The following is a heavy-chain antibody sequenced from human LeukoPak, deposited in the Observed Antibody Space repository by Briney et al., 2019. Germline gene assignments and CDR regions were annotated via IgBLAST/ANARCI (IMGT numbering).Heavy chain of an antibody. CDR2: INHSGST. J-gene: IGHJ4*02. CDR3: AREGYSNLLFDY. Sequence: PSETLSLTCAVYGGSFSGYYWSWIRQPPGKGLEWIGEINHSGSTNYNPSLKSRVTISVDTSKNQFSLKLSPVTAADTAVYYCAREGYSNLLFDYWGQGTLVTVSS. CDR1: GGSFSGYY. D-gene: IGHD4-11*01. V-gene: IGHV4-34*01.